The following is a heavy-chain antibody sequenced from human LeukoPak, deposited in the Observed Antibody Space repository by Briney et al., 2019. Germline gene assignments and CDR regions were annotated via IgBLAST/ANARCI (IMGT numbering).Heavy chain of an antibody. D-gene: IGHD3-16*01. CDR2: IIPIFGTA. CDR1: GGTFSSYA. J-gene: IGHJ4*02. V-gene: IGHV1-69*06. CDR3: AIDTVYYDPPSY. Sequence: SVKVSCKASGGTFSSYAISWVRQAPGQGLEWMGGIIPIFGTANYAQNFQGRVTMTEDTSTDTAYMELTSLTSDDTAIYYCAIDTVYYDPPSYWGQGTLVTVSS.